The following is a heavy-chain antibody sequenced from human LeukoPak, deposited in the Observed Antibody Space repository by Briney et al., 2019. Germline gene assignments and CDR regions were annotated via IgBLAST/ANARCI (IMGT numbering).Heavy chain of an antibody. J-gene: IGHJ6*04. V-gene: IGHV3-48*04. CDR1: GFIFSSYG. CDR2: ISSSGSTI. Sequence: GRSLRLSCAVSGFIFSSYGMHWVRQAPGKGLEWVSYISSSGSTIYYADSVKGRFTISRDNAKNSLYLQMNSLRAEDTAVYYCAELGITMIGGVWGKGTTVTISS. CDR3: AELGITMIGGV. D-gene: IGHD3-10*02.